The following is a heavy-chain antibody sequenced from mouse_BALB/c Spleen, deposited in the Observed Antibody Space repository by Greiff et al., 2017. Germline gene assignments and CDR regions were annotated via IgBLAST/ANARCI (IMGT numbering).Heavy chain of an antibody. J-gene: IGHJ4*01. Sequence: VQLQQSGAELARPGASVKLSCKASGYTFTSYWMQWVKQRPGQGLEWIGAIYPGDGDTRYTQKFKGKATLTADKSSSTAYMQLSSLASEDSAVYYCARYPLYYYGSNYAMDYWGQGTSVTVSS. CDR2: IYPGDGDT. D-gene: IGHD1-1*01. CDR3: ARYPLYYYGSNYAMDY. V-gene: IGHV1-87*01. CDR1: GYTFTSYW.